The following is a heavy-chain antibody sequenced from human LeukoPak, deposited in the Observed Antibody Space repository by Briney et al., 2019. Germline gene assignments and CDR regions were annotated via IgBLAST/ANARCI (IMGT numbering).Heavy chain of an antibody. CDR2: IYYSGST. V-gene: IGHV4-39*01. Sequence: PSETLSLACTVSGGSISSSSYYWGWIRQPPGKGLEWIGSIYYSGSTYYNPFLKSRVTISVDTSKNQFSLKLSSVTAADTAVYYCARATSRAGYYYYYGMDVWGQGTTVTVSS. CDR3: ARATSRAGYYYYYGMDV. J-gene: IGHJ6*02. CDR1: GGSISSSSYY.